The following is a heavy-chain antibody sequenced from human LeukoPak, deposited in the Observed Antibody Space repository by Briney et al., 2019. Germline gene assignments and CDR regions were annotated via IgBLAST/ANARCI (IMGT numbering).Heavy chain of an antibody. CDR2: SNPNSGGT. CDR1: GYTFTGYY. V-gene: IGHV1-2*02. Sequence: GASVKVSCKASGYTFTGYYMHWVRQAPGQGLEWMGWSNPNSGGTNYAQKFQGRVTMTRDTSISTAYMELSRLRSDDTAVYYCARSAYYYDSSGYYPSEFDNWGQGTLVTVSS. CDR3: ARSAYYYDSSGYYPSEFDN. J-gene: IGHJ4*02. D-gene: IGHD3-22*01.